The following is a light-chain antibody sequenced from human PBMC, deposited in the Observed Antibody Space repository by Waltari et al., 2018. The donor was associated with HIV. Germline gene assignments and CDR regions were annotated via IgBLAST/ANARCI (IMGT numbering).Light chain of an antibody. CDR1: SSDVGGHNY. Sequence: QSALTQPASVSGSPGQSLTISCIGPSSDVGGHNYVSWYQQHPGQPPKLMIYDVSNRPSGVSVRFSGSKSGNTASLTISGLQAEDEADYYCSSYTNSSTLEVFGTGTKVTVL. V-gene: IGLV2-14*03. J-gene: IGLJ1*01. CDR3: SSYTNSSTLEV. CDR2: DVS.